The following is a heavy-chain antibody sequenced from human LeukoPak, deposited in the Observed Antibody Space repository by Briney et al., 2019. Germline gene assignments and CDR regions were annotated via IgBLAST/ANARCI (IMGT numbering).Heavy chain of an antibody. CDR3: ARSYYDSSGYVDY. V-gene: IGHV4-59*08. CDR1: GGSISSYY. Sequence: PSETLSLTCTVSGGSISSYYWSWIRQPPGKGLEWIGYIYYSGSTNYNPSLKSRVTISVDTSKNQFSLKLSSVTAADTAVHYCARSYYDSSGYVDYWGQGTLVTVSS. CDR2: IYYSGST. J-gene: IGHJ4*02. D-gene: IGHD3-22*01.